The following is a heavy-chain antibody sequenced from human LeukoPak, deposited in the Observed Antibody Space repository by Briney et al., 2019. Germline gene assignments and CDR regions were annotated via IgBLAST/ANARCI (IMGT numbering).Heavy chain of an antibody. CDR2: IYYSGST. D-gene: IGHD1-26*01. V-gene: IGHV4-39*01. CDR1: GGSISSSSYY. CDR3: AKINDATFDY. Sequence: SETLSLTCTVSGGSISSSSYYWGWIRQPPGKGLEWIGSIYYSGSTYYNPSLKSRVTISVYTSKNQFSLKLSSVTAADTAVYYCAKINDATFDYWGQGTLVTVSS. J-gene: IGHJ4*02.